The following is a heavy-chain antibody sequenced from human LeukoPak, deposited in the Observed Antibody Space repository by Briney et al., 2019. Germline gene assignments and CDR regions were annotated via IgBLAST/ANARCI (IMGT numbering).Heavy chain of an antibody. D-gene: IGHD3-10*01. J-gene: IGHJ5*02. V-gene: IGHV4-39*01. Sequence: KTSGTLSLTCTVSGGSITSSSYYWGWIRQPPGKGLQWIGSFYYSGSTYYNPSLKSRVTIYVDTSKNQFSLKLSSVTAADTAVYYCARLLSGFGEFPKVSWFDPWGQGTLVTVSS. CDR2: FYYSGST. CDR1: GGSITSSSYY. CDR3: ARLLSGFGEFPKVSWFDP.